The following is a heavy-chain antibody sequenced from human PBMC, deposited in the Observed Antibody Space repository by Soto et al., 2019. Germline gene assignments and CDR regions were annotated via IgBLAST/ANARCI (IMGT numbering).Heavy chain of an antibody. CDR3: ARDTLYSPFRQYGMDV. D-gene: IGHD4-4*01. CDR2: IYYSGRT. J-gene: IGHJ6*02. Sequence: QVQLQESGPGLVKPSQTLSLTCTVSGDSISSGDYYCSWIRQLPGKGLEWIGYIYYSGRTSYHPSLKSRFSISVDTSKNQFSLRLTSVTAADTAVYYCARDTLYSPFRQYGMDVWGQGITVTVSS. CDR1: GDSISSGDYY. V-gene: IGHV4-31*03.